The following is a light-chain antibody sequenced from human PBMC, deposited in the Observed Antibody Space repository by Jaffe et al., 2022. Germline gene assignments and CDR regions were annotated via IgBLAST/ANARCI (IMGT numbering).Light chain of an antibody. J-gene: IGKJ2*01. CDR3: QQYVDSLPLYT. V-gene: IGKV3-20*01. CDR2: GAS. CDR1: QSVTNNY. Sequence: EFVLTQSPGTFSLSPGERATLSCRASQSVTNNYLNWYQQKPGQAPRLLIYGASSRATGIPDRFSGSGSGTDFSLTISRLEPEDFAVYYCQQYVDSLPLYTFGQGTKLEMK.